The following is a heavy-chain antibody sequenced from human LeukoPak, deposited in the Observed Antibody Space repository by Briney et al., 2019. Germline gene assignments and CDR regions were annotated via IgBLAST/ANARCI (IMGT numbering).Heavy chain of an antibody. V-gene: IGHV1-69*13. CDR1: GGTFSSYA. Sequence: SVKVSCKASGGTFSSYAISWVRQAPGQGLEWMGGIIPIFGTANYAQKFQGRVTITADESTSTAYMELSSLRSEDTAVYYCARSIGPGGYSSSWTRGYDYWGQGTLVTVSS. CDR3: ARSIGPGGYSSSWTRGYDY. J-gene: IGHJ4*02. CDR2: IIPIFGTA. D-gene: IGHD6-13*01.